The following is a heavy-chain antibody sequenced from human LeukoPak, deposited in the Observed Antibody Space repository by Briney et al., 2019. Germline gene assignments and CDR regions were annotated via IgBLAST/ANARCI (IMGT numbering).Heavy chain of an antibody. V-gene: IGHV4-34*01. CDR3: AREMTTHPSGDY. D-gene: IGHD4-17*01. CDR1: GGSFSGYY. J-gene: IGHJ4*02. CDR2: INHSGST. Sequence: PSETLSLTCAVYGGSFSGYYWSWIRQPPGKGLEWIGEINHSGSTNYNPSLKSRVTISVDTSKNQFSLKPSSVTAADTAVYYCAREMTTHPSGDYWGQGTLVTVSS.